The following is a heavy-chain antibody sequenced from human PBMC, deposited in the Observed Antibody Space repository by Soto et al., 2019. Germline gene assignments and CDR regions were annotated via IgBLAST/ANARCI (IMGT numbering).Heavy chain of an antibody. CDR1: GFTFGDYA. Sequence: GGSLRLSCTASGFTFGDYAMGWFRQAPGKGLEWVGFIRSKAYGGTTEYAASVKGRFTISRDDSKSIAYLQMNSLKTEDTAVYYCTRDRPPGYCSSTSCYPYYYYYMDVWGKGTTVTVSS. V-gene: IGHV3-49*03. J-gene: IGHJ6*03. CDR2: IRSKAYGGTT. D-gene: IGHD2-2*01. CDR3: TRDRPPGYCSSTSCYPYYYYYMDV.